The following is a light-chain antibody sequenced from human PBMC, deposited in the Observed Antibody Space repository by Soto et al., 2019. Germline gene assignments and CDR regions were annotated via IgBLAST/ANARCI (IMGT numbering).Light chain of an antibody. Sequence: EIVMTQSPATLSVSPGERATPSCRASQSVRSNLAWYQQKPGQAPRLLIYGASTRATGIPARFSGSGSGTEFTLTISSLQSEDFAVYYCQQYNIWPRTFGQGTKVDIK. CDR2: GAS. CDR1: QSVRSN. V-gene: IGKV3-15*01. J-gene: IGKJ1*01. CDR3: QQYNIWPRT.